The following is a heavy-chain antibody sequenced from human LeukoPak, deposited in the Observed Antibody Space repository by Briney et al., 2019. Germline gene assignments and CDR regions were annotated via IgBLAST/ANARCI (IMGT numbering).Heavy chain of an antibody. CDR2: ISSSGSTI. J-gene: IGHJ4*02. CDR1: GVTFSDYY. CDR3: ARLLGYTYGYF. V-gene: IGHV3-11*01. D-gene: IGHD5-18*01. Sequence: GGSLTLSCVASGVTFSDYYMSWVRQAPGKGLEWDSYISSSGSTIYYADSVKGRFTISRDNAKNSLYLQMNSLRAEDTAVYYCARLLGYTYGYFWGQGALVTVSS.